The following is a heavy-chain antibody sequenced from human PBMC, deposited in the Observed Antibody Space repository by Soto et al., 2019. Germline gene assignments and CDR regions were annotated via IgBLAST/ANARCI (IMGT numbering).Heavy chain of an antibody. CDR1: GFTFSSYS. J-gene: IGHJ6*03. Sequence: PGGSLRLSCAASGFTFSSYSMNWVRQAPGMGLEWVSSISSSSSYIYYADSVKGRFTISRDNAKNSLYLQMNSLRAEDTAVYYCARDHSYYDFWSGYYTNYYYYYMDVWGKGTTVTVSS. D-gene: IGHD3-3*01. V-gene: IGHV3-21*01. CDR3: ARDHSYYDFWSGYYTNYYYYYMDV. CDR2: ISSSSSYI.